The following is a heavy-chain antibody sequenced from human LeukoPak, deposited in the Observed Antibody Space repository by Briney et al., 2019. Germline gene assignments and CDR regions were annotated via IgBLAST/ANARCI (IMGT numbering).Heavy chain of an antibody. Sequence: GGSLRLSCAASGFTFSSCGMHWVRQAPGKGLEWVAVISYDGSNKYYADSVKGRFTISRDNSKNTLYLQMNSLRAEDTAVYYCAKDLKAAADYFDYWGQGTLVTVSS. CDR1: GFTFSSCG. CDR2: ISYDGSNK. J-gene: IGHJ4*02. CDR3: AKDLKAAADYFDY. V-gene: IGHV3-30*18. D-gene: IGHD6-13*01.